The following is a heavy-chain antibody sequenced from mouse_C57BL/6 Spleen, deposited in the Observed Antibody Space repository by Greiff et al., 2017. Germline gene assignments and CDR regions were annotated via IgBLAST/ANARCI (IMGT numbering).Heavy chain of an antibody. D-gene: IGHD2-4*01. J-gene: IGHJ2*01. CDR3: AREGGLRLYFDY. CDR1: GFTFSSYA. V-gene: IGHV5-4*01. Sequence: EVKLMESGGGLVKPGGSLKLSCAASGFTFSSYAMSWVRQTPEKRLEWVATISDGGSYTYYPDNVKGRFTISRDNAKNNLYLQMSHLKSEDTAMYYCAREGGLRLYFDYWGQGNTLTVSS. CDR2: ISDGGSYT.